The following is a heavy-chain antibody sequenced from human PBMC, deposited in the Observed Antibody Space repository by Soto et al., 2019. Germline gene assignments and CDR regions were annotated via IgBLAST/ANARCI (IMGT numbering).Heavy chain of an antibody. CDR2: IHDTATT. CDR3: ASQYYDFSSGALDF. J-gene: IGHJ4*02. CDR1: GGSISSDDYY. D-gene: IGHD3-3*01. Sequence: QVQLQESGPGLVKPSRTLSLTCTVSGGSISSDDYYWSWIRQPPGKGLEWIGDIHDTATTSYSPSLKSRLTLSVATSKNQFSLTLRSVTAADTAVYFCASQYYDFSSGALDFWGQGILVTVSS. V-gene: IGHV4-30-4*01.